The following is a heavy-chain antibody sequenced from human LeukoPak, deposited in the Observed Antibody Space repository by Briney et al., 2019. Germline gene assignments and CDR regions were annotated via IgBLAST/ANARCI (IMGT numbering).Heavy chain of an antibody. CDR2: TYYRSSLYS. V-gene: IGHV6-1*01. Sequence: SQTLSLTCVLSGDSVSRNTAGWSWLGQSPSRGLEWLGRTYYRSSLYSDFAPSVKNRITINPDTSKNQFSLKLSSVTAADTAVYYCARDHPMSGSYYGRSFSYYFDYWGQGTLVTVSS. D-gene: IGHD1-26*01. J-gene: IGHJ4*02. CDR3: ARDHPMSGSYYGRSFSYYFDY. CDR1: GDSVSRNTAG.